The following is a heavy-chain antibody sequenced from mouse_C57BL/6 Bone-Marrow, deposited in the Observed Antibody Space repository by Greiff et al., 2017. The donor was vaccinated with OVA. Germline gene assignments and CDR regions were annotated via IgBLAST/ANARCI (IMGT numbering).Heavy chain of an antibody. Sequence: VQLQQSGAELARPGASVKLSCKASGYTFTSYGISWVKQRTGQGLEWIGEIYPRSGNTYYNEKFKGKATLTADKSSSTAYMELRSLTSEDSAVYFCARRGTIYYGNPFDYWGQGTTLTVSS. D-gene: IGHD2-1*01. CDR1: GYTFTSYG. CDR2: IYPRSGNT. V-gene: IGHV1-81*01. J-gene: IGHJ2*01. CDR3: ARRGTIYYGNPFDY.